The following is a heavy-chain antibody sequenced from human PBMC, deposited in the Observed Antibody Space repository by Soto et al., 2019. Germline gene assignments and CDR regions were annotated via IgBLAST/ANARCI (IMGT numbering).Heavy chain of an antibody. J-gene: IGHJ4*02. CDR2: MNPNSGNT. V-gene: IGHV1-8*01. CDR1: GYTFTSYD. D-gene: IGHD2-15*01. Sequence: QVQLVQSGAEVKKPGASVKVSCKASGYTFTSYDINWVRQATGQGLEWMGWMNPNSGNTGYAQKYQGRVTMTRNPSISTAYMELSSLRSEDTAVYYCARGYCSGGSCYSSLGYWGQGTLVTVSS. CDR3: ARGYCSGGSCYSSLGY.